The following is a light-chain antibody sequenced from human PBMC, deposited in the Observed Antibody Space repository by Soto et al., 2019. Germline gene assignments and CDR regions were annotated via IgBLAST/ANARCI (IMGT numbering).Light chain of an antibody. CDR2: RND. Sequence: QSVLTQPPSVSGAPGQRVTISCTGSASNFGAGYDVHWYQQIPGTAPKLLIYRNDQRPSGVPDRFSGSQSGSSASLAISGLRSEDDTVYYCAAWDDNLSAWVFGGGTKVTVL. CDR1: ASNFGAGYD. J-gene: IGLJ3*02. CDR3: AAWDDNLSAWV. V-gene: IGLV1-40*01.